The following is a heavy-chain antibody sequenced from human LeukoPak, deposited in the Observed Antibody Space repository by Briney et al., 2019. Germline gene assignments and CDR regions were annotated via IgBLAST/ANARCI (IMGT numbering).Heavy chain of an antibody. V-gene: IGHV3-30*02. CDR2: IRHDESNK. CDR3: AIVTIGSCDY. J-gene: IGHJ4*02. Sequence: GGSLRLSCAASGFTFSSYGMHWVRQAPGKGLEWVAFIRHDESNKHYADSVKGRFTISRDNSKNTLYLQMNSLRIEDTAVYFCAIVTIGSCDYRGQGTLVTVSS. D-gene: IGHD1-26*01. CDR1: GFTFSSYG.